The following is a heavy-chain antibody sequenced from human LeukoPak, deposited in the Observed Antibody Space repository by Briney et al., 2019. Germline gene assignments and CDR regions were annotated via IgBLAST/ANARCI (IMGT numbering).Heavy chain of an antibody. D-gene: IGHD2-21*01. CDR3: ARLQGLGDDFFDY. CDR1: GYTFTGYY. J-gene: IGHJ4*02. V-gene: IGHV1-2*06. Sequence: GASVKVSCKASGYTFTGYYMHWVRQAPGQGLEWMGRINPNSGGTNYAQKFQGRVTMTRDTSISTAYMELSRLRSDDTAVYYCARLQGLGDDFFDYWGQRTLVTVSS. CDR2: INPNSGGT.